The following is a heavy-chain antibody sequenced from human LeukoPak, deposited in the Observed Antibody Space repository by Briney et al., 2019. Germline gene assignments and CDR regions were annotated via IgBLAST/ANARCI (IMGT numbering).Heavy chain of an antibody. CDR1: GYTFTSYE. Sequence: ASVKVSCKASGYTFTSYEIDWVRRATGQGLEWMGWMNPKSGNTEYAQKFQDRVTITRNTSITTAYMELSSLRSEDTAVYYCARRVPYYYYYYMDVWGKGTTVTVSS. J-gene: IGHJ6*03. CDR2: MNPKSGNT. D-gene: IGHD2-2*01. V-gene: IGHV1-8*01. CDR3: ARRVPYYYYYYMDV.